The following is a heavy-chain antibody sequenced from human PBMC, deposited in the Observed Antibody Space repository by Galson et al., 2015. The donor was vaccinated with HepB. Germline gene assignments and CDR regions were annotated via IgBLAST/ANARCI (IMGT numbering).Heavy chain of an antibody. CDR1: GFTFSNAW. CDR2: IKSKTDGGTT. J-gene: IGHJ6*03. V-gene: IGHV3-15*07. CDR3: TTDPTTQYSYGYTYYYYYYYMDV. Sequence: SLRLSCAASGFTFSNAWMNWVRQAPGKGLEWVGRIKSKTDGGTTDYAAPVKGRFTISRDDSKNTLYLQMNSLKTEDTAVYYCTTDPTTQYSYGYTYYYYYYYMDVWGKGTTVTVSS. D-gene: IGHD5-18*01.